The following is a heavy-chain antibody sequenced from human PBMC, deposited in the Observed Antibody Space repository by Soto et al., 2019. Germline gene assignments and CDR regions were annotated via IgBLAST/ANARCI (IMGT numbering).Heavy chain of an antibody. V-gene: IGHV4-59*01. CDR1: GGSISSYY. Sequence: SETLSLTCTVSGGSISSYYWSWIRQPPGKGLEWIGYIYYSGSTNYNPSLKSRDTISVDTSKNQFSLKLSSVTAADTAVYYCARDCDYGDYNCFDYWGQGTLVTVSS. CDR2: IYYSGST. CDR3: ARDCDYGDYNCFDY. J-gene: IGHJ4*02. D-gene: IGHD4-17*01.